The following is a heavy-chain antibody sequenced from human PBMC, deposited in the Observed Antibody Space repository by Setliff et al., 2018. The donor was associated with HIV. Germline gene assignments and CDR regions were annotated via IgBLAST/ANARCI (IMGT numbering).Heavy chain of an antibody. CDR1: GFTFSSYW. Sequence: GSLRLSCAASGFTFSSYWMHWVRQAPGKGLVWVSRINGGGSSTSYADSVKGRFTISRDNAKNTLYLQMNSLRAEDTAVYYCARGAYYYDSSGLEYFQHWGQGTLVTVSS. V-gene: IGHV3-74*01. J-gene: IGHJ1*01. CDR3: ARGAYYYDSSGLEYFQH. D-gene: IGHD3-22*01. CDR2: INGGGSST.